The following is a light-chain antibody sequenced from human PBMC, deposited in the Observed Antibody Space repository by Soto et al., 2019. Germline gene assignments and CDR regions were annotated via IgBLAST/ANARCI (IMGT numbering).Light chain of an antibody. CDR3: QTWGIGMQV. CDR1: SGHSSYT. J-gene: IGLJ3*02. V-gene: IGLV4-69*01. Sequence: QSVLTQSPSASASLGASVKLTCTLSSGHSSYTIAWHQQQPEKGPRYLMKLNSDGSHNKGDGIPDRSSGSSSGAERYLTISSLQSEDEADYYCQTWGIGMQVFGGGTKLTVL. CDR2: LNSDGSH.